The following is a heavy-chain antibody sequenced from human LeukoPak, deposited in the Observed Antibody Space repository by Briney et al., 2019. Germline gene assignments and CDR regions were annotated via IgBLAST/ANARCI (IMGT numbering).Heavy chain of an antibody. CDR2: IYTSGST. D-gene: IGHD1-26*01. J-gene: IGHJ4*02. CDR3: ARFSGSYSTGYYFDY. CDR1: GGSISSYY. Sequence: SETLSLTRTVSGGSISSYYWSWIRQPAGKGLEWIGRIYTSGSTNYNPSLKSRVTMSVDTSKNQFSLKLSSVTAADTAVYYCARFSGSYSTGYYFDYWGQGTLVTVSS. V-gene: IGHV4-4*07.